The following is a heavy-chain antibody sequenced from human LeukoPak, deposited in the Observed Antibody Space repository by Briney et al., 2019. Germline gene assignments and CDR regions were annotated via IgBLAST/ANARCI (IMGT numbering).Heavy chain of an antibody. D-gene: IGHD1-14*01. Sequence: PGGSLRLSCAASGFTFSSYSMNWVRQAPGKGLEWVSSISSSSSYMYYADSVKGRFTISRGNAKNSLYLQMNSLRAEDTAVYYCARDLRPTPPDPYYFDYWGQGTLVTVSS. CDR3: ARDLRPTPPDPYYFDY. CDR1: GFTFSSYS. V-gene: IGHV3-21*01. CDR2: ISSSSSYM. J-gene: IGHJ4*02.